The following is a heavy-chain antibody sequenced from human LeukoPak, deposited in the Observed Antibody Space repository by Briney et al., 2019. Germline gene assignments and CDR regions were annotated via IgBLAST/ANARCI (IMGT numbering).Heavy chain of an antibody. CDR3: ARGNAN. CDR2: ISYSGST. J-gene: IGHJ4*02. CDR1: GGSINSYY. Sequence: PSETLSLTCTVSGGSINSYYLSWIRQPPGKGLEWIGYISYSGSTNYNPSLKSRVTISLDTSKAQFFLKLSSVTAADTALYYCARGNANWGQGTLVTVSS. V-gene: IGHV4-59*01.